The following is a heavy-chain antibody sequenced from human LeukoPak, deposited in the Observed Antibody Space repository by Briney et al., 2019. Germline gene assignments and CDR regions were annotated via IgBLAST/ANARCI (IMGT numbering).Heavy chain of an antibody. V-gene: IGHV3-23*01. D-gene: IGHD3-22*01. J-gene: IGHJ1*01. CDR3: TGSYYYECFQH. Sequence: PGGSLRLSCAASGLTFSSYAMNWVRQAPGKGLEGVSVISGNGGSTYYADSVRGRFTISRDNSKSTLYLQMSSLRAEDTALYYCTGSYYYECFQHWGQGTLVTVSS. CDR1: GLTFSSYA. CDR2: ISGNGGST.